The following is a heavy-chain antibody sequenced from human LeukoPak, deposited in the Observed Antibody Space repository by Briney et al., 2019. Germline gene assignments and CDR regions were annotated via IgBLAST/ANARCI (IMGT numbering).Heavy chain of an antibody. Sequence: ASVKVSCKASGYSFIDYYLYWVRQAPGQGLEWMGRISPNSGGTNYAQKFQGRVTMTRDTSTSTTFMELSGLKVDDTAVYFCARKPGNHQSNDYLGQGTLVTVSS. J-gene: IGHJ4*02. D-gene: IGHD1-14*01. V-gene: IGHV1-2*06. CDR1: GYSFIDYY. CDR3: ARKPGNHQSNDY. CDR2: ISPNSGGT.